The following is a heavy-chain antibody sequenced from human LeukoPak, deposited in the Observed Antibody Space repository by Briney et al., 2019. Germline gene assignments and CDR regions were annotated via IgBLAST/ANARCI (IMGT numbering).Heavy chain of an antibody. CDR2: ISSSSSYI. J-gene: IGHJ6*03. CDR1: GFTFSSYS. Sequence: GGSLRLSYAASGFTFSSYSMNWVPQAPGKGLEWVSSISSSSSYIYYADSVKGRFTISRDNAKNSLYLQMNSLRAEDTAVYYCARGCGTNGSYYYYYYYYMDVWGKGTTVTVSS. D-gene: IGHD1-26*01. V-gene: IGHV3-21*01. CDR3: ARGCGTNGSYYYYYYYYMDV.